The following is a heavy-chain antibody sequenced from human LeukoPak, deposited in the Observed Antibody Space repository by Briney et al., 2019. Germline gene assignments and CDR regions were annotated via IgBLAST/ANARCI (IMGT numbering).Heavy chain of an antibody. D-gene: IGHD6-19*01. J-gene: IGHJ4*02. Sequence: PGGSLRLSCAASGSTFSSYAMSWVRQAPGKGLEWVSAISGSGGSTYYADSVKGRFTISRDNSKDTLYLQMNSLRAEDTAVYYCAKDIRIAVAGTVFDYWGQGTLVTVSS. CDR2: ISGSGGST. V-gene: IGHV3-23*01. CDR1: GSTFSSYA. CDR3: AKDIRIAVAGTVFDY.